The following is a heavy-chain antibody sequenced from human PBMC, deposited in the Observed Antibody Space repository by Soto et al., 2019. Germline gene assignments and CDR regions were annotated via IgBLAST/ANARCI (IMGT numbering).Heavy chain of an antibody. CDR1: VFTLSDHY. V-gene: IGHV3-72*01. J-gene: IGHJ4*02. CDR3: VRATYFSDSSGYTRCLDY. D-gene: IGHD3-22*01. CDR2: SRDKPQGYST. Sequence: SRRLSCAVSVFTLSDHYIDWVRQAPGKGLEWVGRSRDKPQGYSTAYAASVKGRFTTSRDESKNSAYLQMNSLKTEDTAVYYCVRATYFSDSSGYTRCLDYWGRGTLVTVSS.